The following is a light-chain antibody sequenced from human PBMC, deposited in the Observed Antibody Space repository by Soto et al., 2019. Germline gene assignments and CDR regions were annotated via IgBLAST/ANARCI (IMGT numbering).Light chain of an antibody. CDR1: QSITTF. CDR2: DAS. Sequence: DIQMTQSPCTLSASIGDRVTITCRASQSITTFLAWYQQKPGKAPQILIYDASKLEPGVPSRLSGGGSGTDFTLTISSLQPDDFATYYCQQYSTYPLTFGGGTKVDIK. CDR3: QQYSTYPLT. V-gene: IGKV1-5*01. J-gene: IGKJ4*01.